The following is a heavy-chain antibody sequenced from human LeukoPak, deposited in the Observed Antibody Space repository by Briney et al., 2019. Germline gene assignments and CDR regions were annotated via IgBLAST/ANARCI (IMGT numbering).Heavy chain of an antibody. CDR2: IYYSGST. Sequence: SETLSLTCTVSGGSISSSSYYWSWIRQPPGKGLEWIGYIYYSGSTNYNPSLKSRVTISVDTSKNQFSLKLSSVTAADTAVYYCARELGGYWGQGTLVTVSS. CDR1: GGSISSSSYY. D-gene: IGHD2-15*01. J-gene: IGHJ4*02. V-gene: IGHV4-61*01. CDR3: ARELGGY.